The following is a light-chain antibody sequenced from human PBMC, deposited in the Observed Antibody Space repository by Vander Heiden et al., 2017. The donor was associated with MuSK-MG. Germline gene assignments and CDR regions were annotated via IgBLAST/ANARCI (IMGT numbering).Light chain of an antibody. CDR3: QQDGSAFT. Sequence: EIVLTQSPCTLSLSPRERATRSCRASQSVSSSYLAWYQQKPGQAPRLLIYGTSTRATGIPDRFSGTGSGTDFTLTIIRPEPEDFAVYYWQQDGSAFTFGHGTKVDIK. CDR2: GTS. CDR1: QSVSSSY. V-gene: IGKV3-20*01. J-gene: IGKJ3*01.